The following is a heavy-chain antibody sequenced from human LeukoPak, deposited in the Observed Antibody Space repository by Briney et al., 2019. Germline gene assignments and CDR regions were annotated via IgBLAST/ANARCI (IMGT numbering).Heavy chain of an antibody. CDR1: GFTFSSYW. Sequence: GGSLRLSCAASGFTFSSYWMHWVRQAPGKGLVWVSRINSDGSSTSYADSVKGRFTISRDNAKNTLYLQMNSLGAEDTAVYYCASGIFTIFGVVTLDYYGMDVWGQGTTVTVSS. J-gene: IGHJ6*02. CDR3: ASGIFTIFGVVTLDYYGMDV. CDR2: INSDGSST. V-gene: IGHV3-74*01. D-gene: IGHD3-3*01.